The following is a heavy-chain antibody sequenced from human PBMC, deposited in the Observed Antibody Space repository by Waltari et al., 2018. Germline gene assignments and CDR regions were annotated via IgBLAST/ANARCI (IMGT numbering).Heavy chain of an antibody. CDR1: GGSFSGYY. V-gene: IGHV4-34*01. CDR2: INHSGST. D-gene: IGHD2-15*01. CDR3: AGRPWPGGFDY. Sequence: QVQLQQWGAGLLKPSETLSLTCAVYGGSFSGYYWSWIRQPQGKGLEWIGEINHSGSTNYNPSLKSRVTISVDTSKNQFSLKLSSVTAADTAVYYCAGRPWPGGFDYWGQGTLVTVSS. J-gene: IGHJ4*02.